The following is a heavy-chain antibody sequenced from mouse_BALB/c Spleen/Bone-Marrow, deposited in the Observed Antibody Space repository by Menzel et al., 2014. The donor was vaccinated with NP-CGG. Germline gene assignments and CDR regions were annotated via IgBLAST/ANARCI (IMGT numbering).Heavy chain of an antibody. CDR3: ARSEGIYYYGSSYALDY. CDR2: ISCYNGAT. V-gene: IGHV1S34*01. D-gene: IGHD1-1*01. Sequence: LVKTGASVKISCKASDYSFTDYYMHWVKPTHGKSLEWIGYISCYNGATSYNQKFKGKATFTVDTSSSTAYMQFSSLTSEDSAVYYCARSEGIYYYGSSYALDYWVKEPQSPSPQ. J-gene: IGHJ4*01. CDR1: DYSFTDYY.